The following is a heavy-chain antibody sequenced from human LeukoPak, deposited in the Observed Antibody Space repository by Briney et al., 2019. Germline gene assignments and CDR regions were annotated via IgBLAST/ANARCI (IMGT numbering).Heavy chain of an antibody. CDR3: AKETIVGATTPSTRHDY. CDR1: GFMFSEYG. D-gene: IGHD1-26*01. CDR2: IRDDGGNK. J-gene: IGHJ4*02. V-gene: IGHV3-30*02. Sequence: GGSLRLSCAASGFMFSEYGMHWVRQAPGKGLEWVAFIRDDGGNKLYADSVKGRFTSSRDNTKNTVSLQMNSLRAEDTAVYYCAKETIVGATTPSTRHDYWGQGTLVTVSS.